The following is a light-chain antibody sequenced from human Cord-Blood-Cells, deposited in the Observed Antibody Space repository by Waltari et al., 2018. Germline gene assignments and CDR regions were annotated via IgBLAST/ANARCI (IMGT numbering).Light chain of an antibody. Sequence: QSALTQPASVSGSPGQSITISCTGTSSDVGSYNLVSWYQQHPGKAPKPMIYEVSKRPSGVSNLFSGSKSGNTASLTISGLQAEDEADYYCCSYAGSSTFVFGGGTKLTVL. CDR3: CSYAGSSTFV. V-gene: IGLV2-23*02. J-gene: IGLJ3*02. CDR2: EVS. CDR1: SSDVGSYNL.